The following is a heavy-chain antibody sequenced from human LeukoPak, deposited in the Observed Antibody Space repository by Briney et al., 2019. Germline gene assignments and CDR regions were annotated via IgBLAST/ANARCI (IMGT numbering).Heavy chain of an antibody. J-gene: IGHJ4*02. CDR2: ITGGGDRT. CDR3: AKDYDGVNPFDF. CDR1: GFTFSSYA. D-gene: IGHD3-3*01. Sequence: AGGSLRLSCAVSGFTFSSYAMSWVRQAPGKGLEWLSGITGGGDRTWYADSVEGRFTISRDNSKNTLYLQMSSLRAEDTALYYCAKDYDGVNPFDFWGQGTLVTVSS. V-gene: IGHV3-23*01.